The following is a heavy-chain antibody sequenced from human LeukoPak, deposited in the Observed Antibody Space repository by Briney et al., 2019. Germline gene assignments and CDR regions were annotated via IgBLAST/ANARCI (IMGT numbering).Heavy chain of an antibody. CDR3: ARGRGGHAFDI. J-gene: IGHJ3*02. CDR2: IYHSGST. CDR1: GGSTSSGGYS. Sequence: SQTLSLTCAVSGGSTSSGGYSWSWFRQPPGKGLEWIGYIYHSGSTYYNPSLKSRVTISVDRSKNQFSLKLSSVTAADTAVYYCARGRGGHAFDIWGQGTMVTVSS. V-gene: IGHV4-30-2*01. D-gene: IGHD3-10*01.